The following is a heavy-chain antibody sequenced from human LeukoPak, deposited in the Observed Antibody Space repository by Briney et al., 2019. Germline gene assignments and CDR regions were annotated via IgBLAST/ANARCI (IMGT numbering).Heavy chain of an antibody. CDR3: AKDGGRGSYYPRYFDY. Sequence: PGGSLRLSCAASGFTFSSYAMSWVRQAPGKGLEWVSAISGSNGNTYYADSVKGRFTIPRDNSKNTLYLQMNSLRAEDTAVYYCAKDGGRGSYYPRYFDYWGQGALVTVSS. V-gene: IGHV3-23*01. J-gene: IGHJ4*02. CDR1: GFTFSSYA. D-gene: IGHD3-10*01. CDR2: ISGSNGNT.